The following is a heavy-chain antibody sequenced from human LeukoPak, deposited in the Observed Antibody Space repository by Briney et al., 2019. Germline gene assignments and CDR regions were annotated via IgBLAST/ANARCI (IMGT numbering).Heavy chain of an antibody. CDR2: FNAGNGDR. Sequence: ASVKVSCKASGYTFTIYAMHWGRQAPGQRLEWMGWFNAGNGDRNYSQKVQGRGTITRDTSASTDYMELSSKRSEDAAVYLCERVRITMVRGVIQWNYFDYWGQGTLVTVSS. D-gene: IGHD3-10*01. V-gene: IGHV1-3*01. CDR1: GYTFTIYA. J-gene: IGHJ4*02. CDR3: ERVRITMVRGVIQWNYFDY.